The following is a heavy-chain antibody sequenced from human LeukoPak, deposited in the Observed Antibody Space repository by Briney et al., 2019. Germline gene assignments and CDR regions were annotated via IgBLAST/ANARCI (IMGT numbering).Heavy chain of an antibody. D-gene: IGHD3-22*01. J-gene: IGHJ3*02. CDR2: IKPDGSEK. CDR3: ARGSSGYYPFDAFDI. CDR1: GFTFSSYA. V-gene: IGHV3-7*04. Sequence: GGSLRLSCAAAGFTFSSYAMHWVRQAPGKGLEWVANIKPDGSEKYYVDSVKGLFTISRDNAKNSLDPQMNSLRAEDTAVYYCARGSSGYYPFDAFDIWGQGTMVTVSS.